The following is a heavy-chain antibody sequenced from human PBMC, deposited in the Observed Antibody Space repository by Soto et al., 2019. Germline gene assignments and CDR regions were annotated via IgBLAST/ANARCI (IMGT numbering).Heavy chain of an antibody. Sequence: GGSLRLSCAASGFTFSDYYMSWIRQAPGKGLEWVSYISSSGSTIYYADSVKGRFTISRDNAKNSLYLQMNSLRAEDTAVYYCTREAYDMFSCSYEGAYYYCMDVWGQGTTVTVSS. J-gene: IGHJ6*02. V-gene: IGHV3-11*01. CDR2: ISSSGSTI. D-gene: IGHD3-9*01. CDR3: TREAYDMFSCSYEGAYYYCMDV. CDR1: GFTFSDYY.